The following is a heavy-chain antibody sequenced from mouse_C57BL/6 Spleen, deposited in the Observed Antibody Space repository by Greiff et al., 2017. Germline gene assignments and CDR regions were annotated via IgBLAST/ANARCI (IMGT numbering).Heavy chain of an antibody. CDR1: GFTFSDYY. D-gene: IGHD2-4*01. Sequence: EVQLVESEGGLVQPGSSMKLSCTASGFTFSDYYMAWVRQVPEKGLEWVANINYDGSSTYYLDSLKSRFIISRDNAKNILYLQMSSLKSEDTATYYCARGDDYDTVYAMDYWGQGTSVTVSS. CDR3: ARGDDYDTVYAMDY. V-gene: IGHV5-16*01. CDR2: INYDGSST. J-gene: IGHJ4*01.